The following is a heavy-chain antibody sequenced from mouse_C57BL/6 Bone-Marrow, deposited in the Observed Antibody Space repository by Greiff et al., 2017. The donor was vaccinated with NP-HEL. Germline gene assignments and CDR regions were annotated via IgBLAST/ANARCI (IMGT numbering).Heavy chain of an antibody. D-gene: IGHD1-1*01. Sequence: EVQLQQSGPELVKPGDSVKISCKASGYSFTGYFMNWVMQSHGKSLEWIGRINPYNGDTFYNQKFKGKATLTVDKSSSTAHMELRSLTSEDSAVYYCARGSCPFYYGSRQYFDVWGTGTTVTVSS. V-gene: IGHV1-20*01. CDR3: ARGSCPFYYGSRQYFDV. CDR1: GYSFTGYF. J-gene: IGHJ1*03. CDR2: INPYNGDT.